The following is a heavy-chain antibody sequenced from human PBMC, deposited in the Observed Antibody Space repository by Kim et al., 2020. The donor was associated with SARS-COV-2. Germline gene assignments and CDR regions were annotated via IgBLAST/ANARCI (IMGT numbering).Heavy chain of an antibody. Sequence: RFTISRDDSKNTAYLQMNSLKTEDTAVYYCTRPGYDYVWGSYPLYYGMDVWGQGTTVTVSS. CDR3: TRPGYDYVWGSYPLYYGMDV. V-gene: IGHV3-73*01. D-gene: IGHD3-16*02. J-gene: IGHJ6*02.